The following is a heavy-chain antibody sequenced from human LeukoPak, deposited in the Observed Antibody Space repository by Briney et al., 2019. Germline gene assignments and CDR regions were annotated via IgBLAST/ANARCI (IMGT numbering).Heavy chain of an antibody. V-gene: IGHV3-20*04. CDR3: ARDDAFDI. Sequence: GGSLVLSCSASGFTFDNYGMSWVRQASGKGREWVSGINWNGGSTGYPDSVKGRFTISRNNAKISLYLQMNSLRAEDTALYYCARDDAFDIWGQGTMVTVSS. CDR2: INWNGGST. CDR1: GFTFDNYG. J-gene: IGHJ3*02.